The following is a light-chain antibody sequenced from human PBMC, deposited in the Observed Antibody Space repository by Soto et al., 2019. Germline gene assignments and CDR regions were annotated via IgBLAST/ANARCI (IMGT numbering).Light chain of an antibody. CDR1: QSLTNNY. CDR2: GSS. Sequence: EIVLTQSPGTLSLSPGERATLSCRASQSLTNNYFAWYQQKPGQTPRLLIYGSSSRASDIPDRFSGSGSGTDFTLTITRLEPEDFAVYYCQQYARSPWTFGQGTKVDIK. CDR3: QQYARSPWT. V-gene: IGKV3-20*01. J-gene: IGKJ1*01.